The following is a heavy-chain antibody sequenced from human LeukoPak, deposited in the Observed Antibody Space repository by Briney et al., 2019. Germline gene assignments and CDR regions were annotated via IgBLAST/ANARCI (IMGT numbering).Heavy chain of an antibody. CDR3: ARSDGSSPDY. CDR1: GGSISGSSYY. Sequence: SETLSLTCTFSGGSISGSSYYWGWIRQPPGKGLDWIASIYYSGNTFYNPSLESRVTISVDTSKNQFSLKLTSVTAADTAVYYCARSDGSSPDYWGQGTLVTVSS. CDR2: IYYSGNT. V-gene: IGHV4-39*07. J-gene: IGHJ4*02. D-gene: IGHD6-13*01.